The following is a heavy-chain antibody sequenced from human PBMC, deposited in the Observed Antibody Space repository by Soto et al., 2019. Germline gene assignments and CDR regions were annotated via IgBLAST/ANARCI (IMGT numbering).Heavy chain of an antibody. CDR1: GDSVSSNSAA. CDR3: ARPIRGHGVKYIDF. CDR2: TYYRSKWFN. J-gene: IGHJ4*02. D-gene: IGHD3-10*01. V-gene: IGHV6-1*01. Sequence: PSQTLSLTCVISGDSVSSNSAAWNWIRQSPSRGLEWLGRTYYRSKWFNDHAISVKSRIAINPDTSKNHFSLQLNSVTPDDTAVYYCARPIRGHGVKYIDFWCQATLVTVSS.